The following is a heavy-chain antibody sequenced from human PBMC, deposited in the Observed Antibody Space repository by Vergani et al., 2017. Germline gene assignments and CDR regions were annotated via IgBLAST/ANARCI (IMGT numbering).Heavy chain of an antibody. D-gene: IGHD4-17*01. CDR2: IYHSGST. CDR1: GGSISSSNW. CDR3: ASRNDYGDYTQLD. V-gene: IGHV4-4*02. J-gene: IGHJ4*02. Sequence: QVQLQESGPGLVKPSGTLSLTCAVSGGSISSSNWGSWVRQPPGKGREWIGEIYHSGSTNYTPSLKSRVTISVDKSKNQFSLKLSSVTAADSAVSYCASRNDYGDYTQLDWGQGTLVTVSS.